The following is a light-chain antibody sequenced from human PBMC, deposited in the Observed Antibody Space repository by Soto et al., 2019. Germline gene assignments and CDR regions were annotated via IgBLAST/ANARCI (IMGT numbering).Light chain of an antibody. CDR2: SNN. J-gene: IGLJ1*01. V-gene: IGLV1-44*01. CDR1: SSNIGSNT. Sequence: QSVLTQPPSASGTPGQRVTISCSVSSSNIGSNTVNWYQQLPGTAPKLLIYSNNQRPSGVPDRFSGSKSGTSASLAISGLQSEDEADYYCCSYAGSIPYVFGTGTKVTVL. CDR3: CSYAGSIPYV.